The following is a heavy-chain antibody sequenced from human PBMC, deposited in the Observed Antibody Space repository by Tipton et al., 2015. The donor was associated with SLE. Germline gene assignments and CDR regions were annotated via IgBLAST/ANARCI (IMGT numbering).Heavy chain of an antibody. CDR2: ISSSGSTI. D-gene: IGHD3-16*01. CDR3: ARGLGGGSGWFDP. Sequence: SLRLSCAASGFTFSSYAMHWVRQAPGKGLEWVSYISSSGSTIYYADSVKGRFTISRDNAKNSLYLQMNSLRAEDTAVYYCARGLGGGSGWFDPWGQGTLVTVSS. J-gene: IGHJ5*02. CDR1: GFTFSSYA. V-gene: IGHV3-48*03.